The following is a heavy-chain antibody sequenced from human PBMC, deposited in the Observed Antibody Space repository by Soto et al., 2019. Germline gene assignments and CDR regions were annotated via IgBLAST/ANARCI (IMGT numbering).Heavy chain of an antibody. Sequence: QVQLVQSGAEVKKPGASVKVSCKLSGYTLTKLSMHWVRQAPGKGLEWMGGFDSEDGETIYAQKFQGRVTMTEDTSTDTAYMELSSLTSEDTAVYYCATPLYSSSLYFGTYYYTMDVWGQGTTVTVSS. J-gene: IGHJ6*02. CDR2: FDSEDGET. V-gene: IGHV1-24*01. CDR3: ATPLYSSSLYFGTYYYTMDV. D-gene: IGHD6-13*01. CDR1: GYTLTKLS.